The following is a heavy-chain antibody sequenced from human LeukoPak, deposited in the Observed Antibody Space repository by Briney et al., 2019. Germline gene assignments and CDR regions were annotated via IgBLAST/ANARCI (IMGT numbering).Heavy chain of an antibody. CDR1: GYSISSGYY. D-gene: IGHD1/OR15-1a*01. CDR2: IYHSGST. J-gene: IGHJ3*02. CDR3: ARVSGGNRSPFDI. Sequence: SETLSLTCTVSGYSISSGYYWGWIRQPPGKGLEWIGSIYHSGSTYYNPSLKSRVTISVDTSKSQFSLKLSSVTAADTAVYYCARVSGGNRSPFDIWGQGTMVTVSS. V-gene: IGHV4-38-2*02.